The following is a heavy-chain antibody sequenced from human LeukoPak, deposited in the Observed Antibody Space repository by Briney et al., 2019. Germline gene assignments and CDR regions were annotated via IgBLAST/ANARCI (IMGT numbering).Heavy chain of an antibody. CDR1: GFSLSTSGVG. CDR3: ARIPHGDYAFDY. CDR2: IDWDDDK. Sequence: SGPTLVNPTQTLTLTCTFSGFSLSTSGVGVGWIRQPPGKALEWLARIDWDDDKYYSTSLKTRLTISKDTSKNQVVLTMTNMDPVDTATYYCARIPHGDYAFDYWGQGTLVTVSS. J-gene: IGHJ4*02. D-gene: IGHD4-17*01. V-gene: IGHV2-70*11.